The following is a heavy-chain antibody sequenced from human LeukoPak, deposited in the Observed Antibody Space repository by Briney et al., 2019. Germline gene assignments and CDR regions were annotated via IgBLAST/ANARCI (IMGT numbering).Heavy chain of an antibody. CDR3: ARRTSGGGLFDY. V-gene: IGHV4-39*01. Sequence: PSETLSLTCTVSGASISSSSYYWGWIRQPPGKGLEWIGSISYSGNTYYNPSLKSRVTMSVDTSKNQFSLKLTSVTSADTAVYYCARRTSGGGLFDYWGQGTLVTVSS. CDR1: GASISSSSYY. CDR2: ISYSGNT. D-gene: IGHD3-10*01. J-gene: IGHJ4*02.